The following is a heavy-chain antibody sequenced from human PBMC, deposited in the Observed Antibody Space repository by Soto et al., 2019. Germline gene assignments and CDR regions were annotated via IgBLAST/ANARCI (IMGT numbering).Heavy chain of an antibody. J-gene: IGHJ6*02. V-gene: IGHV5-10-1*01. Sequence: PGESLKISCKGSGYSFTSYWISWVRQMPGKGLEWMGRIDPSDSYTNYSPSFQGHVTTSADKSISTAYLQWSSLKASDTAMYYCASQYYYDSSGSLYYYYGMDVWGQGTTVTVSS. D-gene: IGHD3-22*01. CDR1: GYSFTSYW. CDR2: IDPSDSYT. CDR3: ASQYYYDSSGSLYYYYGMDV.